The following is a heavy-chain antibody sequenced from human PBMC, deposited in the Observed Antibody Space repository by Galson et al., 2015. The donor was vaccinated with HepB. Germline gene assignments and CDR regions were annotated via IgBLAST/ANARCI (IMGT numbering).Heavy chain of an antibody. D-gene: IGHD2-2*01. Sequence: ETLSLTCTVSGGSISSSSYSWGWIRQPPGKGLEWIGSIYYSGSTYYNPSLKSRVTMSVDTSKNQFSLKLSSVTAADMAVYYCARHLRGYCSSPSCLSEYWGQGTLVTVSS. J-gene: IGHJ4*02. CDR3: ARHLRGYCSSPSCLSEY. CDR2: IYYSGST. CDR1: GGSISSSSYS. V-gene: IGHV4-39*01.